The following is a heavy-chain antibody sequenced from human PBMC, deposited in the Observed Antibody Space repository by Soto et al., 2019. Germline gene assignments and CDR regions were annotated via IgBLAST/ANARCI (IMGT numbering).Heavy chain of an antibody. D-gene: IGHD2-15*01. Sequence: QVQLVESGGGVVQPGRSLRLSCAASGFTFSSYGMHWVRQAPGKGLEWVAVIWYDGSNKYYADSVKGRFTISRDNSKNTLYLQMNSLRAEDTAVYYCARDGGWGEYCSGGSCPHYFDYWGQGTLVTVSS. CDR1: GFTFSSYG. CDR3: ARDGGWGEYCSGGSCPHYFDY. J-gene: IGHJ4*02. V-gene: IGHV3-33*01. CDR2: IWYDGSNK.